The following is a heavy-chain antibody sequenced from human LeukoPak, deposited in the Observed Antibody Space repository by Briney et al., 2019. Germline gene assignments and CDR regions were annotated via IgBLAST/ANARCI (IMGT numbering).Heavy chain of an antibody. Sequence: GGSLRLSCAASGFTVSSNYMSWVRQAPGKGLEWVSVIYSGGSTYYADSVKGRFTISRDTSKNTLYLQMNSLRAEDTAVYYCARGAIIAVAGPIDYWGQGTLVTVSS. J-gene: IGHJ4*02. CDR2: IYSGGST. D-gene: IGHD6-19*01. CDR3: ARGAIIAVAGPIDY. V-gene: IGHV3-53*01. CDR1: GFTVSSNY.